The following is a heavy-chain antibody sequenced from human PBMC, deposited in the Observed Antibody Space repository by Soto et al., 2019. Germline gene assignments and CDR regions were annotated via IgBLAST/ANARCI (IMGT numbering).Heavy chain of an antibody. J-gene: IGHJ4*02. CDR3: ARHGYCGGDCYYPDY. CDR2: IYYSGST. CDR1: GGSISSSSYY. V-gene: IGHV4-39*01. Sequence: SETLSLTCTVSGGSISSSSYYWGWIRQPPGKGLEWIGSIYYSGSTYYNPSLKSRVTISVDMSKNQFSLKLSSVTAADTAVYYCARHGYCGGDCYYPDYWGQGTLVTVSS. D-gene: IGHD2-21*02.